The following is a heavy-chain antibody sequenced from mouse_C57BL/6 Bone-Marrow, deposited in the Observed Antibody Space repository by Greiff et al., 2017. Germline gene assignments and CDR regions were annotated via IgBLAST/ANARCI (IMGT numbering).Heavy chain of an antibody. CDR1: GYSFTSYY. CDR2: LYPGSGNT. CDR3: ARKWYGSSSFAY. V-gene: IGHV1-66*01. J-gene: IGHJ3*01. Sequence: QVHVKQSGPELVKPGASVKISCKASGYSFTSYYIHWVKQRPGQGLEWIGWLYPGSGNTKYNEKFKGKATLTADTSSSTAYMQRSILTSVDSAVYYCARKWYGSSSFAYWGQGTLVTVSA. D-gene: IGHD1-1*01.